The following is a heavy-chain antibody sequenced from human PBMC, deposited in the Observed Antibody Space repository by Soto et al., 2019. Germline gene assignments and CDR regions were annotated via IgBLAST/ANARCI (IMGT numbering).Heavy chain of an antibody. CDR1: CDSVTSDNKY. J-gene: IGHJ4*02. V-gene: IGHV4-61*01. CDR2: IRSSGST. CDR3: ARSGGGSGWL. D-gene: IGHD6-19*01. Sequence: PSDTLSLTCTVSCDSVTSDNKYWSWIRQPPGKSLEWIAYIRSSGSTNYNPSLKSRVTISRDTSKNQFSLKMTSVTAEDTAVYYCARSGGGSGWLGGQGTLVTVSS.